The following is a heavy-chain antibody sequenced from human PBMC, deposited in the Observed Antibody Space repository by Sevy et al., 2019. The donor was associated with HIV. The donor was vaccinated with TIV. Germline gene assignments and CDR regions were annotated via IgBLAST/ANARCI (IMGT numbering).Heavy chain of an antibody. J-gene: IGHJ6*02. CDR1: GFTFSTYW. D-gene: IGHD2-2*01. V-gene: IGHV3-7*03. CDR3: ATDCSSTSCLWGMDV. Sequence: GGSLRLSCTASGFTFSTYWMSWVRLAPGKGLEWVANIKKDGSEKDYVDSVKGRFTISRDNAKKSLYLQMNSLRAEDTAVYYCATDCSSTSCLWGMDVWGQGTTVTVSS. CDR2: IKKDGSEK.